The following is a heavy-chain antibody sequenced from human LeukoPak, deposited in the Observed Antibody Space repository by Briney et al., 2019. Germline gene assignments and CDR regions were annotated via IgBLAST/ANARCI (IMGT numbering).Heavy chain of an antibody. J-gene: IGHJ4*01. Sequence: PGGSLRLSCAASGFTFSSYGMHWVRQAPGKGLEWVALIWYDGSNKYYADSVKGRLTISRDNSKNTLYLQMNSLRAEDTAIYYCARVAGGAFDSWGHGTLVTVSS. CDR1: GFTFSSYG. D-gene: IGHD3-10*01. CDR3: ARVAGGAFDS. CDR2: IWYDGSNK. V-gene: IGHV3-33*01.